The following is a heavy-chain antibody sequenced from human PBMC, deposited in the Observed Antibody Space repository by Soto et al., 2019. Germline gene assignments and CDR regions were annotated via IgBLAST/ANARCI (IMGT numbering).Heavy chain of an antibody. Sequence: QVQLVQSGAEVKKPGSSVKVSCKASGGTFSSYAISWVRQAPGQGLEWMGGIIPIFGTANYAQKFQGRVTITADESTSTAYMELSSLRSEDTAVYYCARDRRVLRHNWNDPLYGMDVWGQGTTVTVSS. CDR2: IIPIFGTA. CDR1: GGTFSSYA. J-gene: IGHJ6*02. D-gene: IGHD1-1*01. V-gene: IGHV1-69*12. CDR3: ARDRRVLRHNWNDPLYGMDV.